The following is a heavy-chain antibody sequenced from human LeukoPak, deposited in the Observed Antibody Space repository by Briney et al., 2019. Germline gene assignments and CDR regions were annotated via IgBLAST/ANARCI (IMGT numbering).Heavy chain of an antibody. CDR2: ISDSGST. V-gene: IGHV4-59*01. D-gene: IGHD5-18*01. Sequence: SETLSLTCTVSGGSISSYYWSWIRQPPGKGLEWVGYISDSGSTKYNPSLKSRVTISEDTSKNQLSLKLSSVTAADTAVYYCAKESANSYGPGFDYWGQGTLVTVSS. J-gene: IGHJ4*02. CDR3: AKESANSYGPGFDY. CDR1: GGSISSYY.